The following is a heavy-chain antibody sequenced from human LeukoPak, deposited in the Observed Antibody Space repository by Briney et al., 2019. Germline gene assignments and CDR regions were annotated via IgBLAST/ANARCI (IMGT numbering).Heavy chain of an antibody. J-gene: IGHJ4*02. CDR1: GFTVSSNY. V-gene: IGHV3-66*02. CDR2: IYSGGST. CDR3: ARDSDGDSFDY. Sequence: QAGGSLRLSCAASGFTVSSNYMSWVRQAPGKGLEWVSVIYSGGSTYYADSVKGRFTISRDNSKNTMYLQMNRLRAEDTAVYYCARDSDGDSFDYWGQGTLVTVSS. D-gene: IGHD2-21*02.